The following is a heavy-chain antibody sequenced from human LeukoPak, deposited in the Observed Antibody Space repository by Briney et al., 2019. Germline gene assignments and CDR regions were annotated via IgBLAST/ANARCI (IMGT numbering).Heavy chain of an antibody. CDR1: GDSVSSNSAA. Sequence: PSQTLSLTCDISGDSVSSNSAAWHWIRQSPSRGLEWLGRTYYRSKWYSDYAVSVKSRITINPDTSKNQFSLQLNSVTPGDTAVYYCARAIAVAGQPFDYWGQGTLVTVSS. D-gene: IGHD6-19*01. V-gene: IGHV6-1*01. J-gene: IGHJ4*02. CDR3: ARAIAVAGQPFDY. CDR2: TYYRSKWYS.